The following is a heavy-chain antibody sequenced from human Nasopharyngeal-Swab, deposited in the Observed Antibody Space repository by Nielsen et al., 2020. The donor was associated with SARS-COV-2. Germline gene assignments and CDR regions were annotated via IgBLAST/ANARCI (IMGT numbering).Heavy chain of an antibody. CDR2: FNPEDGET. D-gene: IGHD2-8*02. V-gene: IGHV1-24*01. J-gene: IGHJ6*03. Sequence: WVRQAPGQGRGWLGAFNPEDGETVYSQRVQGRLTLTEDTSTDTAFMDLSGLRSEDTAVYYCVTYTQRGSYLLGGYDYSYYMDVWGKGTTVTVSS. CDR3: VTYTQRGSYLLGGYDYSYYMDV.